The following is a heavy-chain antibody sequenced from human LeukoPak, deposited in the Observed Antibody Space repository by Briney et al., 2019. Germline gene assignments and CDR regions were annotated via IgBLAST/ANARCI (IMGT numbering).Heavy chain of an antibody. D-gene: IGHD3-3*01. V-gene: IGHV3-23*01. CDR3: AKGITILDD. CDR2: ISGGGGST. Sequence: GGSLRLSCAASGFTFSSYAMSWVRQAPGKGLEWVSAISGGGGSTYYADSVKGRFTISRDNPKNTLYLKMNRLRGEDTAVYYCAKGITILDDWGQGTLVTVSS. J-gene: IGHJ4*02. CDR1: GFTFSSYA.